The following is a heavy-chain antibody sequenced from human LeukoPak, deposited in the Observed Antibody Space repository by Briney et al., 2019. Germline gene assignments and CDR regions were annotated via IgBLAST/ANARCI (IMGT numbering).Heavy chain of an antibody. V-gene: IGHV3-74*01. D-gene: IGHD1-7*01. J-gene: IGHJ4*02. CDR2: ISGDGSST. CDR3: ARDNNWNYPDY. CDR1: GFTFSNLW. Sequence: GGSLRLSCAASGFTFSNLWMHWVRQAPGKGLVWVSRISGDGSSTRYADSVKGRFTISRDNAKNTLFLQMNSLRAEDTAVYYCARDNNWNYPDYWGQGTLVTVSS.